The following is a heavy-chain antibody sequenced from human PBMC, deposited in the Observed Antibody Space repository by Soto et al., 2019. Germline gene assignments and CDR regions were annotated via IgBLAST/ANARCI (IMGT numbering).Heavy chain of an antibody. CDR2: TYCRSKWYN. D-gene: IGHD1-20*01. CDR1: GDSVSSNSAA. Sequence: SQTLSLTCAISGDSVSSNSAALNWIRQSPSRGLEWLGRTYCRSKWYNDYAVSVKSRITINPDTSKNQFSLQLNSVTPEDTAVYYCARGDNWNDVGFDPWGQGTLVTVSS. V-gene: IGHV6-1*01. CDR3: ARGDNWNDVGFDP. J-gene: IGHJ5*02.